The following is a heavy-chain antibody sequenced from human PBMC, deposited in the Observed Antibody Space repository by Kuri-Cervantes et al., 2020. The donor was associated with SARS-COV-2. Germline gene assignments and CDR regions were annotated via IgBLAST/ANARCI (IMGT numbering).Heavy chain of an antibody. CDR3: ARLGRYCSSTSCYPNWFDP. D-gene: IGHD2-2*01. V-gene: IGHV4-61*08. CDR2: IYYSGST. J-gene: IGHJ5*02. CDR1: GGSISSGGYY. Sequence: SETLSLTCTVSGGSISSGGYYWSWIRQPPGKGLEWIGYIYYSGSTNYNPSLKSRVTISVDTSKNQFSLKLSSVTAADTAVYYCARLGRYCSSTSCYPNWFDPWGQGTLVTVSS.